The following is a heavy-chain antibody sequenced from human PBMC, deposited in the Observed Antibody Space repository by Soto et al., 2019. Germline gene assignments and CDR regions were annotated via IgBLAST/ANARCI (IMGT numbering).Heavy chain of an antibody. CDR3: ARGSWELLGDRGDPLDI. CDR1: GGTFSSYA. Sequence: SVKVSCKASGGTFSSYAISWVRQAPGQGLEWMGGIIPIFGTANYAQKFQGRVTITADESTSTAYMELSSLRSDDTAVYYCARGSWELLGDRGDPLDIWGQRTMVIGSS. D-gene: IGHD1-26*01. V-gene: IGHV1-69*13. CDR2: IIPIFGTA. J-gene: IGHJ3*02.